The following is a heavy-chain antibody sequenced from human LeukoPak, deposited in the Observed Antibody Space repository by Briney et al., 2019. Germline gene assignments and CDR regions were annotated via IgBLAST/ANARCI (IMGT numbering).Heavy chain of an antibody. D-gene: IGHD3-10*01. CDR3: AKAVKYSYGSGSSYYFDY. Sequence: GASVKVSCKASGYTFSSHDVNLVRQAPGQGLEWMGWMNPNSGNTGYAQKFQGRVTMTRNTSISTAYMELTSLTSEDSAVYYCAKAVKYSYGSGSSYYFDYWGQGALVTVSS. CDR2: MNPNSGNT. V-gene: IGHV1-8*01. J-gene: IGHJ4*02. CDR1: GYTFSSHD.